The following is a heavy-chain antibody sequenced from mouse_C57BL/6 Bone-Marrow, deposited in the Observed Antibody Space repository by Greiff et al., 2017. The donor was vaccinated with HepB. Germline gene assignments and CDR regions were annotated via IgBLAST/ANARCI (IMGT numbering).Heavy chain of an antibody. Sequence: EVQRVESGGGLVKPGGSLKLSCAASGFTFSDYGMHWVRQAPEKGLEWVAYSSSGSSTIYYADTVKGRFTISRDNAKNTLFLQMTSLRSEDKAMYYCAKPSDGYYWYFDVWGTGTTVTVSS. CDR3: AKPSDGYYWYFDV. CDR2: SSSGSSTI. D-gene: IGHD2-3*01. CDR1: GFTFSDYG. J-gene: IGHJ1*03. V-gene: IGHV5-17*01.